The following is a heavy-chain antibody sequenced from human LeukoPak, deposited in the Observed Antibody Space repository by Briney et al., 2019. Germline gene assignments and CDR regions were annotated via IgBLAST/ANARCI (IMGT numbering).Heavy chain of an antibody. CDR3: AREVRDYYGMDV. CDR2: IYYSGST. V-gene: IGHV4-59*01. Sequence: SLETLSLTCTVSGGSISSYYWSWIRQPPGKGLEWIGYIYYSGSTNYNPSLKSRVTISVDTSKNQFSLKLSSVTAADTAVYYCAREVRDYYGMDVWGQGTTVTVSS. CDR1: GGSISSYY. J-gene: IGHJ6*02. D-gene: IGHD3-22*01.